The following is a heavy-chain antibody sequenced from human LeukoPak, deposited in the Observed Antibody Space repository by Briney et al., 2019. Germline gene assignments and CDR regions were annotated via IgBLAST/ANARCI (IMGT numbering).Heavy chain of an antibody. CDR3: ARAVAAXXDYYYYYMDV. Sequence: GGSLRXSCXASGFTFSSXXMXXXXQAPXKGXXXXXXXXXSXXIIYYADSVXGRXTXXRXNAKKSLYLQMNSLRAEDAAVYYCARAVAAXXDYYYYYMDVWGKGTTVTVSS. D-gene: IGHD6-6*01. V-gene: IGHV3-48*01. CDR2: XXXSXXII. J-gene: IGHJ6*03. CDR1: GFTFSSXX.